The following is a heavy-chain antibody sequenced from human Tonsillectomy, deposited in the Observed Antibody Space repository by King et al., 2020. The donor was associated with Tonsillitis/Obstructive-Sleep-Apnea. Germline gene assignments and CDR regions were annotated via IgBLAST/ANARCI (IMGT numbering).Heavy chain of an antibody. CDR3: ARQRDSSSPPRGVFDI. D-gene: IGHD6-6*01. J-gene: IGHJ3*02. Sequence: QLQESGPGLVKPSETLSLTCTVSGGSISSSSYYWGWIRQPPGKGLEWIGRIYYSGSTYYNPSLTSRVTISVDTSKNQFSLKLSSVTAADTAVYYCARQRDSSSPPRGVFDIWGQGTMVTVSS. V-gene: IGHV4-39*01. CDR1: GGSISSSSYY. CDR2: IYYSGST.